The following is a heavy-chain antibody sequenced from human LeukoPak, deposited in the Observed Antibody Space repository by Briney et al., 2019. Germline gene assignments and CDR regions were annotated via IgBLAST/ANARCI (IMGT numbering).Heavy chain of an antibody. V-gene: IGHV4-39*07. J-gene: IGHJ3*02. CDR3: AGSSGWYPGRFDI. Sequence: PSETLSLTCTVSGGSISSSSYYWGWIRQPPGKGLEWIGSIYYSGSTYYNPSLKSRVTISVDTSKNQFSLKLSSVTAADTAVYYCAGSSGWYPGRFDIWGQGTMVTVSS. CDR2: IYYSGST. D-gene: IGHD6-19*01. CDR1: GGSISSSSYY.